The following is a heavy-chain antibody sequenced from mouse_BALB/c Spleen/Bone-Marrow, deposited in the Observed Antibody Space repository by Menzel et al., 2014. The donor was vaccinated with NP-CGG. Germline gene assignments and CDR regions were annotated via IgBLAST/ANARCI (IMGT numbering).Heavy chain of an antibody. V-gene: IGHV5-9-3*01. CDR1: GFTFSSYA. CDR3: ARHDYAY. CDR2: ISSGGSYT. D-gene: IGHD2-4*01. J-gene: IGHJ3*01. Sequence: EVQGVESGGGLVKPGGPLKLSCAASGFTFSSYAMSWVRQTPEKRLEWVATISSGGSYTYYPDSVKGRFTISRDNAKNTLYLQMSSLRSEDTAMYYCARHDYAYWGQGTLVTVSA.